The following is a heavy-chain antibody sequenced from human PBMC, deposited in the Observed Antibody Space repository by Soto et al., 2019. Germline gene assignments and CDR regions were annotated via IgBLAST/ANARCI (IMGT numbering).Heavy chain of an antibody. CDR1: GFTFGDYA. V-gene: IGHV3-49*03. Sequence: GGSLRLSCTASGFTFGDYAMSWFRQAPGKGLEWVGFIRSKAYGGTTEYAASVKGRFTISRDDSKSIAYLQMNSLKTEDTAVYYCTREGQFRGYYYGMDVWGQGTTVTVSS. CDR3: TREGQFRGYYYGMDV. J-gene: IGHJ6*02. CDR2: IRSKAYGGTT. D-gene: IGHD3-10*01.